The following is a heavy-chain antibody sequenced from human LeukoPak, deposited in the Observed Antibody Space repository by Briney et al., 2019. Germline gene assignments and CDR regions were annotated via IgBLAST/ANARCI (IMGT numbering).Heavy chain of an antibody. CDR3: ATLPGQASTDGDWQGPLYYFDY. Sequence: ASVKVSCKVSGYTLTELSMHWVRQAPGKGLEWMGGFDPEDGETIYAQKFQGRVTMTEDTSTDTAYMELSSLRSEDTAVYYCATLPGQASTDGDWQGPLYYFDYWGQGTLVTVSS. V-gene: IGHV1-24*01. D-gene: IGHD4-17*01. J-gene: IGHJ4*02. CDR1: GYTLTELS. CDR2: FDPEDGET.